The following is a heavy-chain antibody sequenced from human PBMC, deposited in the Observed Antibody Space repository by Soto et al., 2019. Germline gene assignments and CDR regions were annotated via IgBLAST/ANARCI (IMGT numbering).Heavy chain of an antibody. J-gene: IGHJ4*02. CDR1: GYTFTGYY. Sequence: ASVKVSCKASGYTFTGYYMHWVRQAPGQGLEWMGWINPNSGGTNYAQKFQGRVTMTRDASISTAYMELSRLRSDDTAVYYCARDYYDSSGYPGADYWGQGTLVTVSS. V-gene: IGHV1-2*02. CDR2: INPNSGGT. CDR3: ARDYYDSSGYPGADY. D-gene: IGHD3-22*01.